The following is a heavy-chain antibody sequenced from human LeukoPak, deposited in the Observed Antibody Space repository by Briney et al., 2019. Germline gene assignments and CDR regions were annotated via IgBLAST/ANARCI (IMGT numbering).Heavy chain of an antibody. CDR1: GYSFTSYW. V-gene: IGHV5-51*01. CDR2: IYPGDSDT. Sequence: GESLKISCKGSGYSFTSYWIGWVRQMPGKGLEWMGIIYPGDSDTRYSPSFQGQVTISADKSISTAYLQWSSLKASDTAMYYCARRFQSGGSGSYYPVIDAFDIWGQGTMVIVSS. D-gene: IGHD3-10*01. CDR3: ARRFQSGGSGSYYPVIDAFDI. J-gene: IGHJ3*02.